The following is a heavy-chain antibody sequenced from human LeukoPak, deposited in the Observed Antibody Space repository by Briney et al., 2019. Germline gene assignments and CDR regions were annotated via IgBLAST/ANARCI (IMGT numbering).Heavy chain of an antibody. CDR1: GFTVSSNY. J-gene: IGHJ6*03. CDR3: AKALAARPPLGHYYYMDV. D-gene: IGHD6-6*01. V-gene: IGHV3-23*01. CDR2: ISGSGGST. Sequence: PGGSLRLSCAASGFTVSSNYMSWVRQAPGKGLEWVSAISGSGGSTYYADSVKGRFTISRDNSKNTLYLQMNSLRAEDTAVYYCAKALAARPPLGHYYYMDVWGKGTTVTVSS.